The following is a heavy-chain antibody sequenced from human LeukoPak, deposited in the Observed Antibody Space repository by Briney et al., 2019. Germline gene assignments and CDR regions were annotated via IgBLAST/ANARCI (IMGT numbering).Heavy chain of an antibody. V-gene: IGHV1-46*01. D-gene: IGHD4-23*01. Sequence: ASVKVSCKASGYTFTSYYMHWVRPAPGQGLEWMGIINPSGGSTSYAQKFQGRVTMTRDMSTSTVYMELSSLRSEDTAVYYRATAYSATRYGGNPDTFDYWGQGTLVTVSS. CDR2: INPSGGST. CDR1: GYTFTSYY. CDR3: ATAYSATRYGGNPDTFDY. J-gene: IGHJ4*02.